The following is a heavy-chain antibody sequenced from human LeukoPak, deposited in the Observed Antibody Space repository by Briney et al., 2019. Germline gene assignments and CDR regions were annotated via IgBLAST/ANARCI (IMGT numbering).Heavy chain of an antibody. Sequence: ASVKVSCKASGYTFTGYYMHWVGQAPGQGLEWMGWINPNSGGTNYAQKFQGRVTMTRDTSISTAYMELSRLRSDDTAVYCCARDASGIHAFDIWGQGTMVTVSS. J-gene: IGHJ3*02. D-gene: IGHD3-10*01. V-gene: IGHV1-2*02. CDR3: ARDASGIHAFDI. CDR2: INPNSGGT. CDR1: GYTFTGYY.